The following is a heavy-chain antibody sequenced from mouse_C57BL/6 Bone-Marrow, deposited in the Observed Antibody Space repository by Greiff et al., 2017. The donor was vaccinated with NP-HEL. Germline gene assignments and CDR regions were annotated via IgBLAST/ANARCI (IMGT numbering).Heavy chain of an antibody. Sequence: EVQLVESGGGLVQPKGSLKLSCAASGFSFNTYAMNWVRQAPGKGLEWVARIRSKSNNYATYYADSVKDRFTISRDDSESMLYLQMNNLKTEDTAMYYCVRQIYYYGSSSWFAYWGQGTLVTVSA. CDR3: VRQIYYYGSSSWFAY. D-gene: IGHD1-1*01. CDR1: GFSFNTYA. J-gene: IGHJ3*01. CDR2: IRSKSNNYAT. V-gene: IGHV10-1*01.